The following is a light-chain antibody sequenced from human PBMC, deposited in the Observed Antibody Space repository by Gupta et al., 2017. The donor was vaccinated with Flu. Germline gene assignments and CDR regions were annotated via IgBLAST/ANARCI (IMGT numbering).Light chain of an antibody. V-gene: IGKV1-39*01. CDR3: QQSSRTPRT. CDR1: LSITTY. CDR2: AAS. J-gene: IGKJ1*01. Sequence: DIQLTQSPSSLSASVGDRVTITCRASLSITTYLNWYQQKPGQAPKLLTYAASSLHIGVPSRFSGSGSGTDFTLTISSLQPEDFATYYCQQSSRTPRTFGQGTKVEIK.